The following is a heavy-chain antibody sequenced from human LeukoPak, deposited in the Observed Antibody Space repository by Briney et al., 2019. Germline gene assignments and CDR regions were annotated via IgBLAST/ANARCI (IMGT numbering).Heavy chain of an antibody. D-gene: IGHD4-11*01. CDR1: GFTFSSYA. CDR3: ARGNYENWFDP. V-gene: IGHV3-30-3*01. Sequence: PGRSLRLSCAASGFTFSSYAMHWVRQAPGKGLEWVAVISYDGSNKYYADSVKGRFTISRDNSKNTLYLQMNSLRDEDTAVYYCARGNYENWFDPWGQGTLVTVSS. J-gene: IGHJ5*02. CDR2: ISYDGSNK.